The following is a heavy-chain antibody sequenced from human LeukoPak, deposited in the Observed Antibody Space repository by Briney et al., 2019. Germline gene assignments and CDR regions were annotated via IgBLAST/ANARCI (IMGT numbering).Heavy chain of an antibody. D-gene: IGHD3-22*01. J-gene: IGHJ4*02. CDR2: IKSKTDGGTT. CDR3: ITGKNYYDSSGQAY. Sequence: PGGSLILSFAASGFTFSNAWRSWVRQAPGKGLEWVGRIKSKTDGGTTDYAAPVKGRLTISRDDSKNTLYLQMNSLKTEDTAVYYCITGKNYYDSSGQAYWGQGTLVTVSS. CDR1: GFTFSNAW. V-gene: IGHV3-15*01.